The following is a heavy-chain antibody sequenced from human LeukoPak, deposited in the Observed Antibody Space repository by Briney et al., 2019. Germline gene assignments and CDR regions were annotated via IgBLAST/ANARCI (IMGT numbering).Heavy chain of an antibody. CDR2: ISSSSSYI. V-gene: IGHV3-21*01. CDR1: GFTFSSYS. CDR3: AREGYCSSTSCHHEFDY. J-gene: IGHJ4*02. D-gene: IGHD2-2*01. Sequence: GGSLRLSCAASGFTFSSYSMNWVRQAPGKGLEWVSSISSSSSYIYYADSVKGRFTISRDNAKNSLYLQMNSLRAEDTAVYYCAREGYCSSTSCHHEFDYWGQGTPVTVSS.